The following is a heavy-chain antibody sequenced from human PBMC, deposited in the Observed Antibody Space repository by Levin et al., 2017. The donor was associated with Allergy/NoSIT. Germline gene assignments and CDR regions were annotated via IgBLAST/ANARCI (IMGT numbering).Heavy chain of an antibody. J-gene: IGHJ5*02. CDR3: ARHYGSGSGWFDP. D-gene: IGHD3-10*01. CDR2: IYYSGST. CDR1: GGSISSSSYY. V-gene: IGHV4-39*01. Sequence: SQTLSLTCTVSGGSISSSSYYWGWIRQPPGKGLEWIGSIYYSGSTYYNPSLKSRVTISVDTSKNQFSLKLSSVTAADTAVYYCARHYGSGSGWFDPWGQGTLVTVSS.